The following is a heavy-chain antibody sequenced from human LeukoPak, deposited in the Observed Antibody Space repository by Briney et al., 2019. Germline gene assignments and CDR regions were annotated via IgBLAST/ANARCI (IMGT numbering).Heavy chain of an antibody. Sequence: ASVKVSCKASGYTFTSYGISWVRQAPGQGLEWMGWISAYNGNTNYAQKLQGRVTMTTDTSTSTAYMELRSLRSADTAVYYCARDGGVGWRTSPFDYWGQGPLVTVSS. CDR2: ISAYNGNT. CDR1: GYTFTSYG. J-gene: IGHJ4*02. V-gene: IGHV1-18*01. CDR3: ARDGGVGWRTSPFDY. D-gene: IGHD6-19*01.